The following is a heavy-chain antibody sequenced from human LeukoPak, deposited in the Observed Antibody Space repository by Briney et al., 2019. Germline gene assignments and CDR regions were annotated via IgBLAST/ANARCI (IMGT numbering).Heavy chain of an antibody. CDR3: GRQGYTAAYYFVDY. V-gene: IGHV4-4*07. Sequence: PSETLSLTCTVSNGSMNSYYWGWVRQPAGKGLEWIGRIYNWRTTNYSPSLKRRLSMSIDTSKNQFYLTLRSVTAADTAVYYCGRQGYTAAYYFVDYWSQGSLVTVSS. D-gene: IGHD3-16*02. CDR1: NGSMNSYY. CDR2: IYNWRTT. J-gene: IGHJ4*02.